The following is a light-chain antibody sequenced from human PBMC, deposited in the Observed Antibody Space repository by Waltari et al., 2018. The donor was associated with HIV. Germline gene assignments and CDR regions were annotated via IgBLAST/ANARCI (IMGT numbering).Light chain of an antibody. CDR3: CSYAGRNTLL. Sequence: QSALTQPRSVSGSPGQSVTISCTGTSSDVGGFNYVSWYQQYPGRAPKLMIYDVTKRPSGVPDRFACSKSGNTASLTISGLQAEDEADDYCCSYAGRNTLLFGGGTTLTVL. V-gene: IGLV2-11*01. CDR1: SSDVGGFNY. J-gene: IGLJ2*01. CDR2: DVT.